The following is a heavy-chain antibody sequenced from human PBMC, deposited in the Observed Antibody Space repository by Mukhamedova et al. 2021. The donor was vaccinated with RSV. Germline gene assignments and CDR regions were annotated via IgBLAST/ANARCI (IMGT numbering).Heavy chain of an antibody. J-gene: IGHJ4*02. CDR3: ARSSAGALDY. D-gene: IGHD6-19*01. Sequence: VWVSGINGDGSTSYADSVRGRFTISRDNAKSTLFLQMNSLRAEYTAVYFCARSSAGALDYWAQGTLVTVSS. V-gene: IGHV3-74*01. CDR2: INGDGST.